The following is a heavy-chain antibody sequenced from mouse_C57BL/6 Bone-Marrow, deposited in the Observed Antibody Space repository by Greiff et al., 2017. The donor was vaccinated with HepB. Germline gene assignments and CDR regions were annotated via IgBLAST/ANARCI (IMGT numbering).Heavy chain of an antibody. J-gene: IGHJ1*03. CDR2: ISDGGSYT. CDR3: ARDKDYDYDGWYIDV. Sequence: DVHLVESGGGLVKPGGSLKLSCAASGFTFSSYAMSWVRQTPEKRLEWVATISDGGSYTYYPDNVKGRFTISRDNAKNNLYLQMSHLKAEDTAMYYCARDKDYDYDGWYIDVWGTGTTVTVSS. CDR1: GFTFSSYA. V-gene: IGHV5-4*01. D-gene: IGHD2-4*01.